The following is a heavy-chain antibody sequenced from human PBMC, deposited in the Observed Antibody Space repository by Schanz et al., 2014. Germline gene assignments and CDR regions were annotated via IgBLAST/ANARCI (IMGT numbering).Heavy chain of an antibody. CDR1: GFTFSSYS. Sequence: EVQLVESGGGVVQPGRSLRLSCAASGFTFSSYSMNWVRQAPGKGLEWVSAISGSGGSTYYADSVKGRFTISRDNSKNTLYLQMNSLRAEDTAVYYCAKGRFGELSAFDIWGQGTMXTVSS. CDR3: AKGRFGELSAFDI. CDR2: ISGSGGST. J-gene: IGHJ3*02. V-gene: IGHV3-23*04. D-gene: IGHD3-10*01.